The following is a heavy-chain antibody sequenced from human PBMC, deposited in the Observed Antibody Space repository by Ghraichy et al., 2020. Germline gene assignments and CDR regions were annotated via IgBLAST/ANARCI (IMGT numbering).Heavy chain of an antibody. Sequence: SETLSLTCTVSGGSVSSAGYYWSWIRQHPGKGLEWIGYIYYSGTTSYNPSLKSRVTISVDTSKNQLSLKLTSVTAADTAVYYCARDGGYGSGSYPFDFWGKGTLVIVS. V-gene: IGHV4-31*03. J-gene: IGHJ4*02. D-gene: IGHD3-10*01. CDR3: ARDGGYGSGSYPFDF. CDR2: IYYSGTT. CDR1: GGSVSSAGYY.